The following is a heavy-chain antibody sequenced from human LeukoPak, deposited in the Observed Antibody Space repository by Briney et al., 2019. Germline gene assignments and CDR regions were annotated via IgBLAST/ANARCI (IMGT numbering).Heavy chain of an antibody. CDR3: ARDGSLPDY. V-gene: IGHV3-74*01. CDR1: GFTFSNYW. J-gene: IGHJ4*02. CDR2: IISDGSST. Sequence: GGSLRLSCAASGFTFSNYWMHWVRQTPGKGLGWVSRIISDGSSTSYADSVKGRFTISRDNAKNTLYLQMNSLRAEDTAVYYCARDGSLPDYWGQGTLVTVSS.